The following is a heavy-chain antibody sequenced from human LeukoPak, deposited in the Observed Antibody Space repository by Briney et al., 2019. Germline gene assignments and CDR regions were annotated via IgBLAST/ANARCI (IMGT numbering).Heavy chain of an antibody. D-gene: IGHD1-1*01. CDR3: ARINWNDLYYFDY. V-gene: IGHV4-59*01. CDR1: GGSISSYY. Sequence: SETLSLTCTVSGGSISSYYWSWIRQPPGKGLEWIGYIYYSGSTNYNPSLKSRVTISVDTSKNQFSLKLSSVTAADTAVYYCARINWNDLYYFDYWGQGTLVTVSS. CDR2: IYYSGST. J-gene: IGHJ4*02.